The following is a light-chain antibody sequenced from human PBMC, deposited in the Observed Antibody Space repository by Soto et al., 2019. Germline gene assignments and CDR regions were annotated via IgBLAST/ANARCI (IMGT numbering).Light chain of an antibody. CDR1: QSISVW. Sequence: DIQMTQSPSTLSASVGYRFTITCRASQSISVWLAWYQQKAWKAPNLLIYKASRLESGVPSRFSGSGSETEFTLTISGLQPGDSATYYCQQYNSYSPTFGQGTTGDIK. CDR2: KAS. J-gene: IGKJ1*01. V-gene: IGKV1-5*03. CDR3: QQYNSYSPT.